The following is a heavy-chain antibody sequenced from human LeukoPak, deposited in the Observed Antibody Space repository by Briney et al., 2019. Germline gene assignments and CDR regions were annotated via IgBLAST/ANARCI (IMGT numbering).Heavy chain of an antibody. CDR1: GGSISSGDYY. Sequence: SETLSLTCTVSGGSISSGDYYWSWIRQPPGKGLEWIGYIYYSGSTYYNPSLKSRVTISVDTSKNQFSLKLSSVTAADTAVYYCARRTAMGCFDYWGQGTLVTVSS. J-gene: IGHJ4*02. V-gene: IGHV4-30-4*01. CDR3: ARRTAMGCFDY. CDR2: IYYSGST. D-gene: IGHD5-18*01.